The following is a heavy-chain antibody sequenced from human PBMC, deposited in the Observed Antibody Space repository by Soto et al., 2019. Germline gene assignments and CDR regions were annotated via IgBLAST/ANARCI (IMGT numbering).Heavy chain of an antibody. CDR1: GVTFSSYA. CDR2: IIPIFGTA. V-gene: IGHV1-69*13. Sequence: SVKVSCKASGVTFSSYAMSWVRQAPGQGLEWMGGIIPIFGTANYAQKFQGRVTITADESTSTVYMELSSLRSEDTAVYYCADGLGSYLSDPFDYWGQGTLVTVS. J-gene: IGHJ4*02. D-gene: IGHD3-10*01. CDR3: ADGLGSYLSDPFDY.